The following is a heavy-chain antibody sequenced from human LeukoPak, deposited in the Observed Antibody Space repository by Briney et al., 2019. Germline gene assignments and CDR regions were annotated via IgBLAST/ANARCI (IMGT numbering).Heavy chain of an antibody. CDR3: ARDRWGYSYGGY. V-gene: IGHV3-66*01. J-gene: IGHJ4*02. Sequence: PGGSLRLSCAASGFTVSSNYMSWVRQAPGKGLEWVSVIYSGGSTYYADSVKGRFTISRDNAENSLYLQMNSLRVEDTAVYYCARDRWGYSYGGYWGQGTLVTVSS. D-gene: IGHD5-18*01. CDR2: IYSGGST. CDR1: GFTVSSNY.